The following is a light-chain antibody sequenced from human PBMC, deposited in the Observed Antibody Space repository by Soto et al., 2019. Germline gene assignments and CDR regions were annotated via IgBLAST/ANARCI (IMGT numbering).Light chain of an antibody. Sequence: EIVLTQSPATLSLSPGERATLSCRASQSVDNHLTWYQQKPGQAPRLLIYDASNRATGIPARFSGSGSGTDFTVTISRLEPEDFAVYYCQQRSSTPWTFGPGTKVDFK. CDR1: QSVDNH. CDR2: DAS. V-gene: IGKV3-11*01. J-gene: IGKJ3*01. CDR3: QQRSSTPWT.